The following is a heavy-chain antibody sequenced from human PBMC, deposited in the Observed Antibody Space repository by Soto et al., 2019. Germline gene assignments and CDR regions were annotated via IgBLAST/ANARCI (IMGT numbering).Heavy chain of an antibody. CDR1: GVSVSNGGYF. J-gene: IGHJ4*02. CDR2: IYYSGMT. CDR3: ARDSAGPGYSYGKFDY. D-gene: IGHD5-18*01. V-gene: IGHV4-31*03. Sequence: PXETLSLTCTVSGVSVSNGGYFWTWIRQYPGKGLEWIGNIYYSGMTYYNPSLRGRVSISLDPSESQFSLKLNSVTAADTAVYYCARDSAGPGYSYGKFDYWGQGALVTVSS.